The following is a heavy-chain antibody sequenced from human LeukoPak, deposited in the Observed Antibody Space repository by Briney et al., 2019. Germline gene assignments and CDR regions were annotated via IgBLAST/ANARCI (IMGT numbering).Heavy chain of an antibody. J-gene: IGHJ5*02. CDR1: GGTFSSYA. V-gene: IGHV1-69*05. CDR3: ASAVPAAIFRFDP. Sequence: ASVKVSCKASGGTFSSYAISRVRQAPGQGLEWMGGIIPIFGTANYAQKFQGRVTITTDESTSTAYMELSSLRSEDTAVYYCASAVPAAIFRFDPWGQGTLVTVSS. CDR2: IIPIFGTA. D-gene: IGHD2-2*01.